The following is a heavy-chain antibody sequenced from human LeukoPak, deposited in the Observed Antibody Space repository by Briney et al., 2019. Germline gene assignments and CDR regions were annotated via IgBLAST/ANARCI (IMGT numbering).Heavy chain of an antibody. CDR2: ISSSGSTI. CDR1: VFTFSSYE. CDR3: AELGITMIGGV. Sequence: GGSLRLSCAASVFTFSSYEMNWVRQAPGKGLEGVSYISSSGSTIYYADSVKGRLTISRDNAKTSLYLQINSLRAEDTAVYYCAELGITMIGGVWGKGTTVTISS. V-gene: IGHV3-48*03. J-gene: IGHJ6*04. D-gene: IGHD3-10*02.